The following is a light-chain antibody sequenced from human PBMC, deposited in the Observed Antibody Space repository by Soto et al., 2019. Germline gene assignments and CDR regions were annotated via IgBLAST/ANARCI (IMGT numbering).Light chain of an antibody. CDR2: GAS. CDR3: QHYNNWPALYT. J-gene: IGKJ2*01. Sequence: EIVITQSPATLSVSPGDGATLSCRASQSVSSNLAWYQQKPGQAPRLLIYGASTRATGIPARFSGSGSGTEFTLTISSLQSEDFAVYYCQHYNNWPALYTFGQGTKLEIK. CDR1: QSVSSN. V-gene: IGKV3-15*01.